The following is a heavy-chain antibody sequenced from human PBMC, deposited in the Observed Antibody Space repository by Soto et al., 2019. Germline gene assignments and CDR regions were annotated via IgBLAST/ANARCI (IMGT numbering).Heavy chain of an antibody. CDR2: IYYSGST. J-gene: IGHJ4*02. Sequence: PETLSLTCTVSGGSISSSSYYWGWIRQPPGKGLEWIGSIYYSGSTYYNPSLKSRVTISVDTSKNQFSLKLSSVTAADTAVYYCARQDSSGWYRGYYFDYWGQGTLVTVSS. D-gene: IGHD6-19*01. CDR3: ARQDSSGWYRGYYFDY. CDR1: GGSISSSSYY. V-gene: IGHV4-39*01.